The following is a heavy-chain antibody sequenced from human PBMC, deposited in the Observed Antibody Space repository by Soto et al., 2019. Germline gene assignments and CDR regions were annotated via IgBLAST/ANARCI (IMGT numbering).Heavy chain of an antibody. D-gene: IGHD3-16*01. V-gene: IGHV3-66*01. CDR3: ARELRLWTNYYYYMDV. CDR2: IYSGGST. CDR1: GFTVSSNY. J-gene: IGHJ6*03. Sequence: GGSLRLSCAASGFTVSSNYMSWVRQAPGKGLEWVSVIYSGGSTYYADSVKGRFTISRDNSKNTLYLQMNSLRAEDTAVYYCARELRLWTNYYYYMDVWGKGTTVTVSS.